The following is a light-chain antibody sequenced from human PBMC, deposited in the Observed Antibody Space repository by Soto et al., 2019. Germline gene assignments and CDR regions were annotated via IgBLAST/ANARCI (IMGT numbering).Light chain of an antibody. CDR3: ATWDDSLSGVL. Sequence: QTVVTQPPSASGTPGQRVIISCSGTSSNIGSNYVYWYQQLPGTAPKLLIYRNNQRPSGVPDRFSGSKSGTSASLAISGLRSEDEADYYCATWDDSLSGVLFGGGTKLTVL. V-gene: IGLV1-47*01. J-gene: IGLJ2*01. CDR2: RNN. CDR1: SSNIGSNY.